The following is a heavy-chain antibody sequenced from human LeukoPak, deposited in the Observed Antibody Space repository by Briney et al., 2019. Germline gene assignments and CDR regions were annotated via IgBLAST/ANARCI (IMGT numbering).Heavy chain of an antibody. CDR1: GYTFTSYG. Sequence: EASVKVSCKASGYTFTSYGISWVRQAPGQGLEWMGWISAYNGNTNYAQKLQGRVTMTTDTSTSTAYMELRGLRSDDTAVYYCARGLGDDIVVVPAAIYFDYWGQGTLVTVSS. CDR3: ARGLGDDIVVVPAAIYFDY. CDR2: ISAYNGNT. J-gene: IGHJ4*02. D-gene: IGHD2-2*02. V-gene: IGHV1-18*01.